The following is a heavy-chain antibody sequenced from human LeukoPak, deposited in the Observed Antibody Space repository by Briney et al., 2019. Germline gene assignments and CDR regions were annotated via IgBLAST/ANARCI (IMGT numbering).Heavy chain of an antibody. CDR3: ARTSSGWGFDF. V-gene: IGHV3-7*05. CDR2: MKYDGSEM. D-gene: IGHD6-19*01. Sequence: GGSLRLSCAASGFTFKTYWMNWVRQPPGKGLQWVAIMKYDGSEMFYVDSVKGRFTISRDNTKTSLYLQMISLRAEDTALYYCARTSSGWGFDFWGQGALVTVSS. CDR1: GFTFKTYW. J-gene: IGHJ4*02.